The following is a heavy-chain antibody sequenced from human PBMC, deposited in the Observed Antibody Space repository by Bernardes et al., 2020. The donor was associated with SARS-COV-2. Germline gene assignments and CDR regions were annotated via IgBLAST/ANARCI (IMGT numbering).Heavy chain of an antibody. CDR1: GGSIRSYY. J-gene: IGHJ6*02. CDR2: MYYSGST. Sequence: ETLSLTCTVSGGSIRSYYWGWIRQPPGKGLEWIAYMYYSGSTIHNPSLRSRVTISVETSKNQFFLKLSSVTAADTAVYYCARAPKSLNYYGMDVWGQGSTVTVSS. CDR3: ARAPKSLNYYGMDV. V-gene: IGHV4-59*01.